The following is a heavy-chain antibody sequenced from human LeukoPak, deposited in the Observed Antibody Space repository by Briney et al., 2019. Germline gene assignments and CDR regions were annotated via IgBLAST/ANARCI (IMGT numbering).Heavy chain of an antibody. D-gene: IGHD3-22*01. CDR1: GYTFTGYY. J-gene: IGHJ4*02. V-gene: IGHV1-2*02. CDR2: INPNSGGT. CDR3: ARGGYYDSSGYYYPFDY. Sequence: ASVKVSCKASGYTFTGYYMHWVRQAPEQGREWMGWINPNSGGTNSAQKFQGRVTMTRDTSISTAYMELSRLRSDDTAVYYCARGGYYDSSGYYYPFDYWGQGTLVTVSS.